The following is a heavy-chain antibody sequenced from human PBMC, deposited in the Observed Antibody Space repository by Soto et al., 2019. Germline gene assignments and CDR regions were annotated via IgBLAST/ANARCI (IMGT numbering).Heavy chain of an antibody. J-gene: IGHJ6*02. D-gene: IGHD1-26*01. CDR2: IYYSGST. CDR1: GDSVGNGPYY. Sequence: QVRLQESGPGLVKPSETLSLSCLVSGDSVGNGPYYWSWIRQSPGDGLEWIAYIYYSGSTNVNPSLESRVNISIDMSKNQFFLELRSVTAADAAVYFCARVGSSCHSGGCYYYYGLGVWGQGTTVAISS. V-gene: IGHV4-61*01. CDR3: ARVGSSCHSGGCYYYYGLGV.